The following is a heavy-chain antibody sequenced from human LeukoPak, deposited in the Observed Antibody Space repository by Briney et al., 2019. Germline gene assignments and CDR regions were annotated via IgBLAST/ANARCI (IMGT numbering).Heavy chain of an antibody. CDR3: AKDLTTYDSSGYYDYYFDY. CDR1: GFTFSSYA. D-gene: IGHD3-22*01. CDR2: ISGSGGST. J-gene: IGHJ4*02. V-gene: IGHV3-23*01. Sequence: GGALRLSCAASGFTFSSYAMSWVRQAPGKGLEWVSAISGSGGSTYYADSVKGRLTISRDNSKNTLYLQMNSLRAEDTAVYYCAKDLTTYDSSGYYDYYFDYWGQGTLVTVSS.